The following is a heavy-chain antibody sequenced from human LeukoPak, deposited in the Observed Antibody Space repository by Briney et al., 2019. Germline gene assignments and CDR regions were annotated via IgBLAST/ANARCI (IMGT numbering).Heavy chain of an antibody. V-gene: IGHV3-23*01. CDR3: AKTNGYYSD. D-gene: IGHD3-22*01. Sequence: GGSLRLSCAASGFTFSNYGMNWVRQAPGKGLERVSGISGSGGTTYYADSVKGRFTISRDNSKNSLSLQVSSLRAEDTAVYYCAKTNGYYSDWGQGTLVTVSS. CDR2: ISGSGGTT. J-gene: IGHJ4*02. CDR1: GFTFSNYG.